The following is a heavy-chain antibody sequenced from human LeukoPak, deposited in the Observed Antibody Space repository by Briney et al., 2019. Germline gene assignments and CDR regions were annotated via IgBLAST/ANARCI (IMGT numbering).Heavy chain of an antibody. CDR2: IKQDGSEK. D-gene: IGHD3-10*01. V-gene: IGHV3-7*03. CDR3: ARDSGGVGAGPFDY. CDR1: GFTFSSYW. J-gene: IGHJ4*02. Sequence: GGSLRLSCAASGFTFSSYWMSWVRQAPGKGLEWVANIKQDGSEKYYVDSVKGRFTISRDNAKNSLYLQMNSLRAEDTAVYYCARDSGGVGAGPFDYWGQGTLVTVSS.